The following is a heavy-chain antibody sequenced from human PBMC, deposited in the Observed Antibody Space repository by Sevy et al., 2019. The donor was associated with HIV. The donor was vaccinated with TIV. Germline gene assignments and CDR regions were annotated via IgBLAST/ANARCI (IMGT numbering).Heavy chain of an antibody. J-gene: IGHJ3*02. CDR2: ISSSSSNI. D-gene: IGHD5-12*01. Sequence: GGSLRLSCAASGFTFSSYSMNWVRQAPGKGLEWVSYISSSSSNIYNADSGKGRFTISRDNAKNSLHLQLNSLRAEDTAVYYCARKRLPGAFDIWGQGTMVTVSS. CDR3: ARKRLPGAFDI. V-gene: IGHV3-48*01. CDR1: GFTFSSYS.